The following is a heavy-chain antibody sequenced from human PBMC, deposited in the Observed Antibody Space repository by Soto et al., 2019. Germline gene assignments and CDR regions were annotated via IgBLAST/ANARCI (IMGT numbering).Heavy chain of an antibody. D-gene: IGHD3-22*01. V-gene: IGHV1-18*04. CDR1: GYTFTSYG. J-gene: IGHJ5*02. Sequence: GASVKVSCKASGYTFTSYGMSWVRQAPVQGLEWMGWISAYNGNTNYAQKLQGRVTMTTDTSTSTAYRELRSLRSDDTAVYYCARYPRDLIDSSGYYYGWFDPWGQGTLVNVSS. CDR2: ISAYNGNT. CDR3: ARYPRDLIDSSGYYYGWFDP.